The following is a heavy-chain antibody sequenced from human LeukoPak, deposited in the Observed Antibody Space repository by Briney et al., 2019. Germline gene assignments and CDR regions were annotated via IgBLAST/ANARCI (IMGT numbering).Heavy chain of an antibody. CDR3: AREAGYCSGGSCTRDWSDP. Sequence: ASVKVSCKASGYTFTSYGISWVRQAPGQGLEWMGWISAYNGNTNYAQKLQGRVTMTTGTSTSTAYMELRSLRSDDTAVYYCAREAGYCSGGSCTRDWSDPWGQGTLVTVSS. V-gene: IGHV1-18*01. CDR1: GYTFTSYG. D-gene: IGHD2-15*01. CDR2: ISAYNGNT. J-gene: IGHJ5*02.